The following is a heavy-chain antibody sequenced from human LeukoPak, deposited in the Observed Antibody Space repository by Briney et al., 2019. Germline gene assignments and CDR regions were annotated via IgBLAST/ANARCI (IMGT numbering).Heavy chain of an antibody. CDR2: IYYSGST. D-gene: IGHD6-19*01. CDR1: GGSISGYY. Sequence: KLSETLSLTCTVSGGSISGYYWSWIRQSLGRGLEWIAYIYYSGSTNYNPSLKSRITISVDTSKNQFSLKLSSVTAADTAVYYCARNSSGWYFDLWGRGTLVTVSS. V-gene: IGHV4-59*01. CDR3: ARNSSGWYFDL. J-gene: IGHJ2*01.